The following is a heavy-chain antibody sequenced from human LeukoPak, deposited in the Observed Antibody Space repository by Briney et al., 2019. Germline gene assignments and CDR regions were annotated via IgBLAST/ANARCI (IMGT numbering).Heavy chain of an antibody. Sequence: WGTLRLSCADSGFTFSSYAMSWVRQAPGKGLEWVSAISAGGGTTYYADSVRGRFTISRDKAKNTLYLQMNSLRAEDTAVYYCAKGYYYGSGSFRWFDPWGQGTLVTVSS. CDR1: GFTFSSYA. V-gene: IGHV3-23*01. D-gene: IGHD3-10*01. CDR2: ISAGGGTT. J-gene: IGHJ5*02. CDR3: AKGYYYGSGSFRWFDP.